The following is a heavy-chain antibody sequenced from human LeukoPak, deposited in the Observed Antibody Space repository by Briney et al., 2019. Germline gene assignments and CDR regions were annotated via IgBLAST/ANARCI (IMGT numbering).Heavy chain of an antibody. CDR1: GFTFSDFY. D-gene: IGHD4-11*01. CDR3: AKLQMTNMTPGSY. CDR2: ISGSSSPI. J-gene: IGHJ4*02. V-gene: IGHV3-11*01. Sequence: PGGSLRLSCAASGFTFSDFYMSWFRQAPGKGLEWVSYISGSSSPIYYTDSVKGRFTISRDNTKNSLYLQMNSLRAEDTAVYYCAKLQMTNMTPGSYWGQGTLVTVSS.